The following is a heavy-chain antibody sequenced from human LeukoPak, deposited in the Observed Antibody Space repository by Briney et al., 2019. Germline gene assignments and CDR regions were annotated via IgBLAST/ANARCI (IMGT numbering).Heavy chain of an antibody. J-gene: IGHJ5*02. CDR3: ASLYGDYAYNWFDP. CDR1: GGSFSGYY. Sequence: SETLSLTCAVYGGSFSGYYWSWIRQPPGKGLEWIGEINHSGSTNYNPSLKSRVTISVDTSKNQFSLKLSSVTAADTAVYYCASLYGDYAYNWFDPWGQGTLVTVSS. D-gene: IGHD4-17*01. V-gene: IGHV4-34*01. CDR2: INHSGST.